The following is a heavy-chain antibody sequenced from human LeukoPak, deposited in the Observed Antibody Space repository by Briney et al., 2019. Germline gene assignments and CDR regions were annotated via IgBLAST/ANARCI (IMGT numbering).Heavy chain of an antibody. Sequence: SETLSLTCTVSGGSISTSSYYWGWVRQPPGKGLEWIGNIFYSGSTYYNPSLKSRVTISVDTSKNQFSLKLSSVTAADTAVYYCASFVAHVWFGEYYYYFDYWGQGTLVTVSS. J-gene: IGHJ4*02. CDR2: IFYSGST. D-gene: IGHD3-10*01. CDR1: GGSISTSSYY. V-gene: IGHV4-39*07. CDR3: ASFVAHVWFGEYYYYFDY.